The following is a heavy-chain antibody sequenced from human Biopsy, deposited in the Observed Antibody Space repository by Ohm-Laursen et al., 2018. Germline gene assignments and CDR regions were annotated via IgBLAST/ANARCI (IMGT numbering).Heavy chain of an antibody. D-gene: IGHD1-26*01. J-gene: IGHJ3*02. CDR3: ARVEAGTYDALDI. CDR1: GGSMTGYE. V-gene: IGHV4-59*07. CDR2: IYYSGGT. Sequence: SDTLSLPCSVSGGSMTGYEWSWIRLAPGKGLAWIGYIYYSGGTKYNPSLASRVTFSVDMSKSQFSLKLYSVTAADTAVYYCARVEAGTYDALDIWGQGTLVAVSA.